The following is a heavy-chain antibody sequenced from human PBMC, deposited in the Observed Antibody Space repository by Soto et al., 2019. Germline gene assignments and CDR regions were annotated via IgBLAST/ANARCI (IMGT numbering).Heavy chain of an antibody. CDR1: GYTFTSYG. D-gene: IGHD2-15*01. CDR2: ISAYNGNT. J-gene: IGHJ5*02. CDR3: ASTYCSGGSCHFNWFDP. Sequence: QVQLVQSGAEVKKPGASVKVSCKASGYTFTSYGIIWVRQAPGQGLEWMGWISAYNGNTNYAQKLQGRVTMTTDTSTSTAYMELRSLRSDDTAVYYCASTYCSGGSCHFNWFDPWGQGTLVTVSS. V-gene: IGHV1-18*01.